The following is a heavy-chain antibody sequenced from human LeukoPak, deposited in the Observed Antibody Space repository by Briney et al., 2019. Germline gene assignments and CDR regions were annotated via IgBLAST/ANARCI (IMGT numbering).Heavy chain of an antibody. D-gene: IGHD6-19*01. Sequence: SETLSLTCAVYGGSFSGYYWSWIRQPPGKGLEWIGEINHSGSTNYNPSLKSRVTISVDTSKNQFSLKLSSVTAADTAVYYCARGLDSSGWYDNWFDPWGQGTLVTVSS. CDR3: ARGLDSSGWYDNWFDP. J-gene: IGHJ5*02. V-gene: IGHV4-34*01. CDR1: GGSFSGYY. CDR2: INHSGST.